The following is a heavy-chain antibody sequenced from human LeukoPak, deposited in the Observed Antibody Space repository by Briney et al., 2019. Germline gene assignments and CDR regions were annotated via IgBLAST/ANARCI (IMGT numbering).Heavy chain of an antibody. Sequence: GGSLRLSCAASGFTFSSYGMHWVRQAPGKGLEWVSYISSGGITIFYADSVKGRFTTSRDNAKNSVYLQMNSLRAEDTAVYYCARVSYSGGVYWGQGTLVTVSS. D-gene: IGHD6-25*01. J-gene: IGHJ4*02. V-gene: IGHV3-48*04. CDR3: ARVSYSGGVY. CDR1: GFTFSSYG. CDR2: ISSGGITI.